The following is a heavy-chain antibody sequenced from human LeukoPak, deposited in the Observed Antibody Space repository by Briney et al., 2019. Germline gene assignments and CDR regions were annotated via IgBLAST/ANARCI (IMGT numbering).Heavy chain of an antibody. Sequence: GGSLRLSCAASGFTFSAYWMSWLRQAPGRGLEWVASIKQDGGEKYYVDSVMGRFTISKDNAKNSLYLQMNSLRVEDTAVYYCARDMHSSYEYWGQGTLVSVSA. D-gene: IGHD2-2*01. V-gene: IGHV3-7*05. J-gene: IGHJ4*02. CDR1: GFTFSAYW. CDR2: IKQDGGEK. CDR3: ARDMHSSYEY.